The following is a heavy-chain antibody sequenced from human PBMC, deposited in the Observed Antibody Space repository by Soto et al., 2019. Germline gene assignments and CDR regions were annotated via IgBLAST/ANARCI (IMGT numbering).Heavy chain of an antibody. Sequence: GGSLRLSCAASGFTVSSNYMSWVRQAPGKGLEWVSVIYSGGSTYYADSVKGRFTISRHNSKNTLYLQMNSLRAEDTAVYYCARSSVTTDGAFDIWGQGTMVTVSS. CDR2: IYSGGST. CDR1: GFTVSSNY. CDR3: ARSSVTTDGAFDI. J-gene: IGHJ3*02. D-gene: IGHD4-17*01. V-gene: IGHV3-53*04.